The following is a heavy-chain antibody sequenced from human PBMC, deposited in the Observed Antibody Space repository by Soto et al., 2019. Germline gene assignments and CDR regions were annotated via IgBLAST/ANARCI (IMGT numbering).Heavy chain of an antibody. Sequence: GASVKVSCTASGYTFTGYYMHWVRQAPGQGLEWMGWINPNSGGTNYAQKFQGWVTMTRDTSISTAYMELSRLRSDDTAVYYCARDVARTYYDFWSGPYPYYYMDVWGKGTTVTVSS. CDR3: ARDVARTYYDFWSGPYPYYYMDV. J-gene: IGHJ6*03. CDR2: INPNSGGT. V-gene: IGHV1-2*04. CDR1: GYTFTGYY. D-gene: IGHD3-3*01.